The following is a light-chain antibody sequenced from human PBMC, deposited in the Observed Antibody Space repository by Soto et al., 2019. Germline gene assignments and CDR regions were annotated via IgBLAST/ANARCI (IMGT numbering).Light chain of an antibody. J-gene: IGKJ4*01. Sequence: EIVLTQSPGTLSLSPGERATLSRRASQSVRSSYLAWYQQIPGQAPRLLVYGASSRATGIPDRFSGSGSGTDFTLTIRRLEPEDFAVYYCQQYGNSSFTFGGGTKVEIK. V-gene: IGKV3-20*01. CDR3: QQYGNSSFT. CDR2: GAS. CDR1: QSVRSSY.